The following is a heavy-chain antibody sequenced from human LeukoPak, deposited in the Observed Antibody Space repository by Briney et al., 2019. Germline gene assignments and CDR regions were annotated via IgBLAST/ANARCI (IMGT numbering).Heavy chain of an antibody. CDR3: ARFLHGNSLDF. J-gene: IGHJ4*02. Sequence: GESLKISCRASGGTFRDTYIAWVRQMAGKGLEWMGIVYHDGSDTRYSPSFQGQVSISVDQSISTAYLQWTSLKTSDSAMYYCARFLHGNSLDFWGQGTLVTVSS. CDR2: VYHDGSDT. V-gene: IGHV5-51*01. CDR1: GGTFRDTY. D-gene: IGHD1-7*01.